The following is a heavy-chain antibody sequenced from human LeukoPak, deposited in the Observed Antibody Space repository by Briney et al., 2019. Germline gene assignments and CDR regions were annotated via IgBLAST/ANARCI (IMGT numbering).Heavy chain of an antibody. Sequence: GSSVKFSCKSSGDTSNYAFSWVRQAPGQGLEWMGGIIPMARTAQYAQKFQGRVTITADKSTSTAYMELSSLRSEDTAVYYCARDPSIVGAPTGGFDPWGQGTLVTVSS. D-gene: IGHD1-26*01. CDR1: GDTSNYA. CDR3: ARDPSIVGAPTGGFDP. V-gene: IGHV1-69*06. J-gene: IGHJ5*02. CDR2: IIPMARTA.